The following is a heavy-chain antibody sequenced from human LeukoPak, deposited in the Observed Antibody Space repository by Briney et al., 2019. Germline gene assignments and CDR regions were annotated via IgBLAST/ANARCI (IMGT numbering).Heavy chain of an antibody. D-gene: IGHD6-19*01. CDR1: GFTFTSYG. Sequence: VASVKVSCXASGFTFTSYGISWVRQAHGQGLEWMGWISAYNGNTNYAQKLQGRVTMTTDTSTSTAYMELRSLRSDDTAVYYCASFGAVAGTQRRQPSYAFDIWGQGTMVTVSS. CDR2: ISAYNGNT. V-gene: IGHV1-18*01. J-gene: IGHJ3*02. CDR3: ASFGAVAGTQRRQPSYAFDI.